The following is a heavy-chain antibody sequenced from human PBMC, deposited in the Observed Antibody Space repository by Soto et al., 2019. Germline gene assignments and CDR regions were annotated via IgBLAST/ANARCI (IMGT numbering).Heavy chain of an antibody. D-gene: IGHD3-9*01. CDR3: TAPYYDISGFDV. Sequence: EVQLVESGGGLVKPGGSLRLSCAASGFTFNNAWTNWVRQAPGKGLEWVGRIKSKTDGATIDYAAPVKGRFTISRDASNNILFLDMKSRSTEYTPMYYCTAPYYDISGFDVWGQRTTFTVSS. CDR1: GFTFNNAW. J-gene: IGHJ6*02. V-gene: IGHV3-15*07. CDR2: IKSKTDGATI.